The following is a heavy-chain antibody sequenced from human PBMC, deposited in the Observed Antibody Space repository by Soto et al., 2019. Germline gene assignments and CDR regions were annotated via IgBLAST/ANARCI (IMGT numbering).Heavy chain of an antibody. CDR1: GGSFSGYY. D-gene: IGHD2-2*01. V-gene: IGHV4-34*01. CDR3: ARKGSIVVVPAARFWFDP. CDR2: INHSGST. Sequence: SETLSLTCAVYGGSFSGYYWSWIRQPPGKGLEWIGEINHSGSTNYNPSLKSRVTISVDTSKNQFSLKLSSVTAADTAVYYCARKGSIVVVPAARFWFDPWGQGTLVTVSS. J-gene: IGHJ5*02.